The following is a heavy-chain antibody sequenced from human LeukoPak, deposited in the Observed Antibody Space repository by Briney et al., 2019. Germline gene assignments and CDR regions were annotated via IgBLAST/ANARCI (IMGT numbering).Heavy chain of an antibody. CDR1: GGSFSGYY. CDR3: ARGGYSYARGRYFDY. D-gene: IGHD5-18*01. J-gene: IGHJ4*02. CDR2: INHSGST. Sequence: SETLSLTCAVYGGSFSGYYWSWIRQPPGKGLEWIGEINHSGSTNYNPSLKSRVTISVDTSKNQFSLKLSSVTAADTAVYYCARGGYSYARGRYFDYWGQRTLVTVSS. V-gene: IGHV4-34*01.